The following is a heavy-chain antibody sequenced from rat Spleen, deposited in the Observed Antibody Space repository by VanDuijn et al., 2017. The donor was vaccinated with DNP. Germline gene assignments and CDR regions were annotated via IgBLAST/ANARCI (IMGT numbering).Heavy chain of an antibody. CDR3: ARHYGGYSYYWYFDF. V-gene: IGHV5-22*01. CDR2: ISYFGDNT. CDR1: GFTFSDYY. J-gene: IGHJ1*01. D-gene: IGHD1-11*01. Sequence: EVRLVESGGGLVQPGRSLKLSCAASGFTFSDYYMAWVRQAPTKGLELVAYISYFGDNTYSGDSVKGRFTISRDNAKSTLYLQMNSLRSEDMATYYCARHYGGYSYYWYFDFWGPGTMVTVSS.